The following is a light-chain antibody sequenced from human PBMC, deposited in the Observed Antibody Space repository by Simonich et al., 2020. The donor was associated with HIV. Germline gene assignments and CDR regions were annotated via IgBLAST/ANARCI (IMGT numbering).Light chain of an antibody. J-gene: IGLJ3*02. V-gene: IGLV6-57*03. CDR1: SGSIASNY. CDR3: QSYDSSNQGV. Sequence: FMLTQPHSVSESPGKTVTISCTRRSGSIASNYVQWYQPRPGSAPTTVIYEANQRPSGVPDRFSGSIDSSSNSASLIISGLKTEDEADYYCQSYDSSNQGVFGGGTKLTVL. CDR2: EAN.